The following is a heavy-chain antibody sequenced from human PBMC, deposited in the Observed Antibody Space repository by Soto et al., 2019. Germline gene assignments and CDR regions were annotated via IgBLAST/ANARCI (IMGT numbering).Heavy chain of an antibody. CDR2: ISHSGST. V-gene: IGHV4-59*08. Sequence: SETLSLTCTVSGGSISSNYWSWIRQPPGKGLEWIGYISHSGSTNYNPSLRSRVTISIDTSNSQFSLKPSSVTAADTAVYYCARRGDWFDPWGQGTLVTVSS. CDR3: ARRGDWFDP. J-gene: IGHJ5*02. CDR1: GGSISSNY.